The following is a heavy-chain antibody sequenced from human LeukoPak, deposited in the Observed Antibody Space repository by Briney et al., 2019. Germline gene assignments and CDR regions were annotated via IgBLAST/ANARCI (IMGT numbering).Heavy chain of an antibody. CDR3: ARSGIDCSGGSCYSWFDP. V-gene: IGHV1-69*06. Sequence: SVKVSCKASGGTFSSYAISWVRQAPGQGLEWMGGIIPIFGTANYAQKFQGRVTITADKSTSTAYMELSSLRSEDTAVYYCARSGIDCSGGSCYSWFDPWGQGTLVTVSS. CDR2: IIPIFGTA. J-gene: IGHJ5*02. CDR1: GGTFSSYA. D-gene: IGHD2-15*01.